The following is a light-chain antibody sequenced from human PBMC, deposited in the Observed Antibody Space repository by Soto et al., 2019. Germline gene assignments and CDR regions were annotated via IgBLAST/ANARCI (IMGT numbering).Light chain of an antibody. CDR1: SGHNNYA. CDR2: LNSDGSH. Sequence: QLVLTQSPSASASLGASVKLTCTLSSGHNNYAIAWHQQQPERGPRYLMNLNSDGSHSKGDGIPDRFSGSSSGAERYLTISSLPSEDGAEHFCQNLGTGNLVFGGGTKLTVL. V-gene: IGLV4-69*01. CDR3: QNLGTGNLV. J-gene: IGLJ2*01.